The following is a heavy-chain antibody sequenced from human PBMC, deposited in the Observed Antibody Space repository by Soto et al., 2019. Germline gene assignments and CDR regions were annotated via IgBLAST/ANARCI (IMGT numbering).Heavy chain of an antibody. CDR1: GFTFSSYA. V-gene: IGHV3-49*04. CDR2: IRSKAYGGTT. J-gene: IGHJ4*02. Sequence: GGSLRLSCAASGFTFSSYAMSWVRQAPGKGPEWVGFIRSKAYGGTTEYAASVKGRFTISRDDSESIAYLQMNSLKTEDTAVYYCTAGKLYPSLDFDYWGQGTLVTVSS. CDR3: TAGKLYPSLDFDY. D-gene: IGHD2-8*01.